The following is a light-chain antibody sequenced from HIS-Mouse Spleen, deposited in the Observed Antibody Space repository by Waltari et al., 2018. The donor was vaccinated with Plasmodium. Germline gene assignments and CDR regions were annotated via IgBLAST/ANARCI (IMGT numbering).Light chain of an antibody. CDR2: EGS. Sequence: QSALTQPASVSGSPGQSITISCTGTSSDVGSYNLVSWYQQHPGKAPKLMIYEGSKRPLGVSKRFSGYKSGNTASLTISGLQAEDEADYYCCSYAGSSTVVFGGGTKLTVL. CDR3: CSYAGSSTVV. CDR1: SSDVGSYNL. J-gene: IGLJ2*01. V-gene: IGLV2-23*01.